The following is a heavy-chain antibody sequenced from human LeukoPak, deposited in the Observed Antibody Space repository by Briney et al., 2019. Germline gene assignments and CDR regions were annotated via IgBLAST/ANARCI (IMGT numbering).Heavy chain of an antibody. CDR2: TIPSCGTA. CDR1: GGTFSSYA. Sequence: SVKVSCKASGGTFSSYAISWVRQAPGQGLGWVGGTIPSCGTANYAQNVQVTVTITTDASTRTAYMELSSLRSEDTGVYYCARGLFSYDSSGYLDYWGQGTLVTVSS. D-gene: IGHD3-22*01. V-gene: IGHV1-69*05. CDR3: ARGLFSYDSSGYLDY. J-gene: IGHJ4*02.